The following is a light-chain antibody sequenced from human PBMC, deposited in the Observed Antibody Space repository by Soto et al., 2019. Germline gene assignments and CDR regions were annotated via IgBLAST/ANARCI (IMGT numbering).Light chain of an antibody. V-gene: IGLV2-11*01. CDR3: CSYAGTYTHV. CDR2: DVS. Sequence: QSALTQPRSVSGSPGQSVTISCTGTSSDVGGYNYVSWYQQHPGKAPKLMIYDVSKRPSWVPDRFSGSKSGNTASLTISGLQAEDEADYYCCSYAGTYTHVFGTGTKVTFL. CDR1: SSDVGGYNY. J-gene: IGLJ1*01.